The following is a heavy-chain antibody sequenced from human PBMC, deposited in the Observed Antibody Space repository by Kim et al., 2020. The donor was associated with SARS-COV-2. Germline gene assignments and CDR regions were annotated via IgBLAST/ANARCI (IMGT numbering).Heavy chain of an antibody. CDR1: GGSISSYY. CDR2: IYYSGST. J-gene: IGHJ3*02. Sequence: SETLSLTCTVSGGSISSYYWSWIRQPPGKGLEWIGYIYYSGSTNYNPSLKSRVTISVDTSKNQFSLKLSSVTAADTAVYYCARAVWFGELPPNDAFDIWGQGTMVTVSS. V-gene: IGHV4-59*01. D-gene: IGHD3-10*01. CDR3: ARAVWFGELPPNDAFDI.